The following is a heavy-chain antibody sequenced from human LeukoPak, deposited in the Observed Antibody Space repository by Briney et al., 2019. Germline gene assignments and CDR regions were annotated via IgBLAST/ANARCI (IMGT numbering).Heavy chain of an antibody. V-gene: IGHV3-7*03. CDR3: ARERYGNYN. CDR1: GGSISSGGYY. J-gene: IGHJ4*02. CDR2: IKEDGSVK. D-gene: IGHD4-11*01. Sequence: ETLSLTCTVSGGSISSGGYYWSWIRQAPGKGLEWVANIKEDGSVKNYVDSVKGRFTISRDNAKNSLFLQMNSLRAEDTAVYYCARERYGNYNWGQGTLVTVSS.